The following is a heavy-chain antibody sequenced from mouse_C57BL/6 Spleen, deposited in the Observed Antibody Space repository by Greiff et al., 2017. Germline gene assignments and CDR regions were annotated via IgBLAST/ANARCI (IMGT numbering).Heavy chain of an antibody. Sequence: EVQLVESGGGLVKPGGSLKLSCAASGFTFSDYGLHWVRQALEKGLEWVAYISSGSSTIYSADTVKGRFTISRDNAKNTLFLQMASRRFEDTAMYDCARRGYGGWYFDVWGTGTTVTVSS. CDR1: GFTFSDYG. CDR3: ARRGYGGWYFDV. D-gene: IGHD2-2*01. V-gene: IGHV5-17*01. J-gene: IGHJ1*03. CDR2: ISSGSSTI.